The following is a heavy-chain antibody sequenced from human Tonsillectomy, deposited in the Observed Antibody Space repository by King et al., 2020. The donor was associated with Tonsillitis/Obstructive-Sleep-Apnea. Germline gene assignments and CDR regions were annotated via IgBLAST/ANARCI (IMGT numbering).Heavy chain of an antibody. Sequence: HLQLQESGPGLVKPSETLSLTCTVSGGSIRTPDFYWGWVRKPPGKGLEWIGSIFYSGSTYYNPSLKSRLSLSVDTSKNQLSLSLRSVTAADTAMYYCARTVYSYGFDGRSGFQIWGQGTKVTVSS. CDR1: GGSIRTPDFY. V-gene: IGHV4-39*01. J-gene: IGHJ3*02. CDR3: ARTVYSYGFDGRSGFQI. D-gene: IGHD5-18*01. CDR2: IFYSGST.